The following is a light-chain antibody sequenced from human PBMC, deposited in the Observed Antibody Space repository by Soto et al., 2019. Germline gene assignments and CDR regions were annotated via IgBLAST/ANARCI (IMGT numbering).Light chain of an antibody. J-gene: IGKJ5*01. CDR3: RQSFSSPPIT. Sequence: DIQMTQSPSSLSASVGDRITITCRASQSVSNFLVWYQQKPGKAPKLLIHSATTLQSGVPSRFSGSGSATDFTLTVSSLQPEDAATYYCRQSFSSPPITFGQGTRLEIK. CDR2: SAT. CDR1: QSVSNF. V-gene: IGKV1-39*01.